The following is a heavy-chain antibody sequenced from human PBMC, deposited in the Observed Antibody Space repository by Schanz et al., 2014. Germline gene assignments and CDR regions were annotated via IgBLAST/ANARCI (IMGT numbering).Heavy chain of an antibody. V-gene: IGHV3-9*01. J-gene: IGHJ6*03. Sequence: EVQLAESGGGLVQPGGSLRLSCTASGFNFDDYAMHWVRQAPGKGLEWVSNIPWNGAAIGYAGSVGGRFTITRDSAKNTLYLQMNSLRPEDTALYYCAKGSRSGSKVMDVWGKGTTVTVSS. CDR2: IPWNGAAI. CDR3: AKGSRSGSKVMDV. CDR1: GFNFDDYA. D-gene: IGHD3-10*01.